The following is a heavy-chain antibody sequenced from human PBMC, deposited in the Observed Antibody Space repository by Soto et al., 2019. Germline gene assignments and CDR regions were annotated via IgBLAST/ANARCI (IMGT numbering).Heavy chain of an antibody. V-gene: IGHV4-59*08. Sequence: PSETLSLTCTVSGGSISSDYWSWIRQPPGKGLEWIGYIYYSGSTNYNPSLKSRVTISVDTSKNQFSLKLSLKLSSVTAADTAVYYCARRWGDYFDYWGQGTLVTVS. CDR2: IYYSGST. CDR1: GGSISSDY. J-gene: IGHJ4*02. D-gene: IGHD3-16*01. CDR3: ARRWGDYFDY.